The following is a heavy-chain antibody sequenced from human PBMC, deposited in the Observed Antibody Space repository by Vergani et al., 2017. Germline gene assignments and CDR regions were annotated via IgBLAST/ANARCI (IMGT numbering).Heavy chain of an antibody. D-gene: IGHD6-19*01. CDR3: ARREMYSSGWYTDWYFDL. J-gene: IGHJ2*01. CDR1: GYSFTSYW. Sequence: EVQLVQSGAEVKKPGESLKISCKGSGYSFTSYWIGWVRQMPGKGLEWMGIIYPGDSDTRYSPSFQGQVTISADKSISTAYLQWSSLKDSDTAMYYCARREMYSSGWYTDWYFDLWGRGILVTVSS. CDR2: IYPGDSDT. V-gene: IGHV5-51*01.